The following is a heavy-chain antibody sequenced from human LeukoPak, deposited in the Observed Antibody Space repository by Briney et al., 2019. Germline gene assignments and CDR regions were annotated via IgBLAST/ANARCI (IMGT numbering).Heavy chain of an antibody. J-gene: IGHJ4*02. CDR3: ARRRDVVVSPNGESDY. CDR2: IYYSGRT. CDR1: GGSISSSHYY. Sequence: SETLSLTCTVSGGSISSSHYYWGWIRQPPGRGLEWIGSIYYSGRTYSTFYNPSLRSRVTISADTSKKQFSLKLSSVTAADTAVYYCARRRDVVVSPNGESDYWGQGTLVTASS. D-gene: IGHD2-2*01. V-gene: IGHV4-39*01.